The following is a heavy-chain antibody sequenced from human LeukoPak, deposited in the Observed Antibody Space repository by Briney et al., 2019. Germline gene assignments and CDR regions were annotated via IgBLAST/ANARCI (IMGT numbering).Heavy chain of an antibody. CDR3: ARAMVRGVNRDY. CDR2: ISSSSTI. Sequence: GGSLRLSCAASGFTFSSYSMNWVRQAPGKGLEWVSYISSSSTIYYADSVKGRFTISRDNAKNSLYLQMNSLRAEDTAVYYCARAMVRGVNRDYWGQGTLVTVSS. J-gene: IGHJ4*02. V-gene: IGHV3-48*04. CDR1: GFTFSSYS. D-gene: IGHD3-10*01.